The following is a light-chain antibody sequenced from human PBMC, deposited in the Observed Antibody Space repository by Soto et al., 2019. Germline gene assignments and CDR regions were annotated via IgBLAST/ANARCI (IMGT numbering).Light chain of an antibody. J-gene: IGKJ3*01. V-gene: IGKV1-39*01. Sequence: DIQMTQSPYSLSLALGDRATIACRASQNINTYFNWYQQKPGRAPKLLIFDGASLQNGVPARFSGGGSRTDFTLTITSLQPEDFATYYCQQTSSAPFTFGPGTKVDIK. CDR3: QQTSSAPFT. CDR1: QNINTY. CDR2: DGA.